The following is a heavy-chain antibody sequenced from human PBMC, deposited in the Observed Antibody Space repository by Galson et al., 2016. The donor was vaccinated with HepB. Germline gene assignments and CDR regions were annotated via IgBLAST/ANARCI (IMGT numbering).Heavy chain of an antibody. J-gene: IGHJ3*02. CDR1: GLTFNNYA. CDR2: SSSGDIT. Sequence: SLRLSCAASGLTFNNYAMHWVRQAPGKGLEWVSVSSSGDITYYAHSVKGRFTISRDKSKNTLFLNMISLRAEDTASYYCASHLGGSSLDPFDIWGRGTMVTVSS. V-gene: IGHV3-23*01. CDR3: ASHLGGSSLDPFDI. D-gene: IGHD3-16*01.